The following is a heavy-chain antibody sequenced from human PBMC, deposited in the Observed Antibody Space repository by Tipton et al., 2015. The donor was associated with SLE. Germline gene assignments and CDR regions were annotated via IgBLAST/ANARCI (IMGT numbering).Heavy chain of an antibody. Sequence: TLSLTCTVSGDSITSDYWTWIRQPPGKGREWIGYISYSGSTNYNPPVRSRVSITLYTSKNQFSREVKSVTTADTAVYYCARMRGGYNAHHWGQGILVTVSS. D-gene: IGHD5-24*01. V-gene: IGHV4-59*01. CDR2: ISYSGST. J-gene: IGHJ5*02. CDR3: ARMRGGYNAHH. CDR1: GDSITSDY.